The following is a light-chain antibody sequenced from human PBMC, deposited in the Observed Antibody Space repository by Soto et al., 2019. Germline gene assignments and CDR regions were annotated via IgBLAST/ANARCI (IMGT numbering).Light chain of an antibody. CDR3: QQYDNLPVT. J-gene: IGKJ5*01. CDR1: QDIGKY. CDR2: DTS. V-gene: IGKV1-33*01. Sequence: DIQMTQSPSSLSASVGDRVTITCQASQDIGKYLNWYQLKPGKAPKLLIYDTSNLETGVPSRFSGSGSGTDFTFTISSLQPEDIATYYCQQYDNLPVTFGQGTRLEMK.